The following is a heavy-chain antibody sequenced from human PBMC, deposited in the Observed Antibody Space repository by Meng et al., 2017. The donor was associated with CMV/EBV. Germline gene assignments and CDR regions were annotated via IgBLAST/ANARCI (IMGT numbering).Heavy chain of an antibody. V-gene: IGHV3-23*03. Sequence: GGSLRLSCAASGFTFSSYAMSWVRQAPGKGLEWVSVIYSGGSSTYYADSVKGRFTISRDNSKNKLYLQMNSLRAEDTAVYYCAKRSMILAVVDYWGQGTLVTVSS. D-gene: IGHD3-22*01. CDR1: GFTFSSYA. CDR3: AKRSMILAVVDY. J-gene: IGHJ4*02. CDR2: IYSGGSST.